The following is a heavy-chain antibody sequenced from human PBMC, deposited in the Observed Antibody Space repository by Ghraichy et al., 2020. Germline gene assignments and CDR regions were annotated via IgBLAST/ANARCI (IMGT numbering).Heavy chain of an antibody. CDR3: ANSVLAEYFHH. V-gene: IGHV2-5*01. D-gene: IGHD3-10*01. CDR2: IYWNGYE. CDR1: GFSLSTSGVD. J-gene: IGHJ1*01. Sequence: SGPTLVKPTQTLTLTCTFSGFSLSTSGVDVGWIRQPPGKALEWLALIYWNGYERYSPSLKSRLTVTKDTSKNQVVLTMSNMDPADTATYYCANSVLAEYFHHWGQGTPVTVSS.